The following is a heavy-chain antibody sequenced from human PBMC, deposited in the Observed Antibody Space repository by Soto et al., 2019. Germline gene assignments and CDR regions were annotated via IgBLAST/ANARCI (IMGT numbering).Heavy chain of an antibody. J-gene: IGHJ4*02. V-gene: IGHV2-5*02. CDR1: GFSLTTRGVG. Sequence: QITLKESGPTLVKPTQTLTLTCTFSGFSLTTRGVGVGWIRQPPGKALEWLALIYWDDDEGYSPSLKGRLTIPTDTSKTRVVLTTTSLDPVYTVTNYCANRARRYSYDFDYWGQGTLVTVSS. D-gene: IGHD5-18*01. CDR3: ANRARRYSYDFDY. CDR2: IYWDDDE.